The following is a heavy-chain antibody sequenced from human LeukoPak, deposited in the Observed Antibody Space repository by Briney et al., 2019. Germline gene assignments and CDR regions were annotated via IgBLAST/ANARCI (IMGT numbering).Heavy chain of an antibody. Sequence: PGGSLRLSCAASGYPFDNNWMTWVRQAPGKGLEWVATIKQDGRETYYVYSVKGGFSISRDNARDSMYLQMNILRAEDAAVYYCARARYCANSVCHIGGGLDVWGPGTTVAVSS. J-gene: IGHJ6*02. D-gene: IGHD2-8*01. CDR1: GYPFDNNW. CDR3: ARARYCANSVCHIGGGLDV. V-gene: IGHV3-7*04. CDR2: IKQDGRET.